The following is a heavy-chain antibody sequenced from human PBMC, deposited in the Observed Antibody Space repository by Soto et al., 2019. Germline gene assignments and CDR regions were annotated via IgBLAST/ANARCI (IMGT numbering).Heavy chain of an antibody. Sequence: QLQLQESGPGLVKPSETLSLTCTVSGGSISSSSYYWGWIRQPPGKGLEWIGGIYYSGSTYYNPTRNSRVTLSVAPSKNHSSPKLSSVTAADTAFYYCARHLRGYSGYDTYYYDSSGYTNWCQGSLVTVSS. D-gene: IGHD3-22*01. CDR1: GGSISSSSYY. J-gene: IGHJ4*02. CDR3: ARHLRGYSGYDTYYYDSSGYTN. CDR2: IYYSGST. V-gene: IGHV4-39*01.